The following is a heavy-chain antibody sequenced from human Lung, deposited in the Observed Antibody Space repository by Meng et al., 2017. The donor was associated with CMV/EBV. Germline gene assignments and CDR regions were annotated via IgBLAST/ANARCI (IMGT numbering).Heavy chain of an antibody. Sequence: LSLTCAASGFTFSSFTMNWVRQAPGKGLEWVSSISYTSHYIYYADSLKGRFTISRDNARNSLYLQMNSLRAEDTAVYYCAGSRSGRYSPFDYWGQGTLVTVSS. CDR2: ISYTSHYI. CDR1: GFTFSSFT. D-gene: IGHD6-19*01. V-gene: IGHV3-21*01. J-gene: IGHJ4*02. CDR3: AGSRSGRYSPFDY.